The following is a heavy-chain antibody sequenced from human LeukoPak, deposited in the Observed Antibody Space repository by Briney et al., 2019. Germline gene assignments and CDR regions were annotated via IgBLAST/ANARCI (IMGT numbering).Heavy chain of an antibody. V-gene: IGHV3-23*01. J-gene: IGHJ4*02. CDR2: ISGSGGST. Sequence: GGSLRLSCAASGFTFSSYAMSWVRQAPGKGLEWVSAISGSGGSTYYADSVKGRFTISGGNSKNTLYLQMNSLRAEDTAVYYCAKSYDSSGYPDYWGQGTLVTVSS. CDR1: GFTFSSYA. CDR3: AKSYDSSGYPDY. D-gene: IGHD3-22*01.